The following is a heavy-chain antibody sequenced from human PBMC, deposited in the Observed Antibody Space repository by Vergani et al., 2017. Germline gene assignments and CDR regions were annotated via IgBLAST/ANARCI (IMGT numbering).Heavy chain of an antibody. Sequence: QVQLQESGPGLVKPSQTLTLTCTVSGGSISSGDYYWSWIRQPPGKGLEWIGYIYYSGYTFYSPALKSRVSMSVDTSKNQFSLRVNSVTAADTAVYYCVXDRWESGGPYSGCWGRGTLVSVSS. CDR3: VXDRWESGGPYSGC. CDR1: GGSISSGDYY. D-gene: IGHD2-15*01. CDR2: IYYSGYT. J-gene: IGHJ4*02. V-gene: IGHV4-30-4*08.